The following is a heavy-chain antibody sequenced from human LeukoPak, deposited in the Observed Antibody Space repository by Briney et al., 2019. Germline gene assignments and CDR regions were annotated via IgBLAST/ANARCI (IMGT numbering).Heavy chain of an antibody. Sequence: SVKVSCKASGGTFSSYAISWVRQAPGQGVEWMGRIIPILGIANYAQKFQGRVTITADKSTRTAYMELSSLRSEDTAVYYCARFDDCSSTSCYPNYGMDVWGQGTTVTVSS. V-gene: IGHV1-69*04. CDR2: IIPILGIA. CDR1: GGTFSSYA. D-gene: IGHD2-2*01. J-gene: IGHJ6*02. CDR3: ARFDDCSSTSCYPNYGMDV.